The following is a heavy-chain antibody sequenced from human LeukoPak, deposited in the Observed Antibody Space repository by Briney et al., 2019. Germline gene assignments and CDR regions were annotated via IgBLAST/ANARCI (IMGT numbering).Heavy chain of an antibody. CDR1: GGSIRSYY. Sequence: SETLSLTCTVSGGSIRSYYWIWIRQPPGKGLEWIGYIYYSGGTNYNPSLKSRVTISVDTSKNQFSLKLSSVTAADTAVYYCARLSTMSTAANIFDYWGQGTLVTVSS. J-gene: IGHJ4*02. CDR3: ARLSTMSTAANIFDY. V-gene: IGHV4-59*01. D-gene: IGHD6-6*01. CDR2: IYYSGGT.